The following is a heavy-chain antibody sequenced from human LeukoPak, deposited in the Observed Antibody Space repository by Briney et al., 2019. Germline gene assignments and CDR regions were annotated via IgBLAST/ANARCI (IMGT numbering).Heavy chain of an antibody. CDR3: ARGNRDFDS. CDR1: GXSVSTNSSA. Sequence: SQTLSLTCAISGXSVSTNSSAWNWIRQSPSRGLEWLGRTYYRSKWYHDYAPSVQSRITINPDTSKNQFSLHLNSVTPEDTAVYYCARGNRDFDSWGQGTLVTVSS. V-gene: IGHV6-1*01. CDR2: TYYRSKWYH. D-gene: IGHD2-21*02. J-gene: IGHJ5*01.